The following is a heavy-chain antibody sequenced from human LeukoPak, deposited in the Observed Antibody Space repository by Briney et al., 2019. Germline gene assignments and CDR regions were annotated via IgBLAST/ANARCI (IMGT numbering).Heavy chain of an antibody. CDR1: GGSISSYY. V-gene: IGHV4-4*07. J-gene: IGHJ6*03. CDR2: IYTCGST. CDR3: ARVLSHQYYYYYMDL. D-gene: IGHD2-2*01. Sequence: PSETLSLTCTVSGGSISSYYWSWIRQPAGKGLEWIGRIYTCGSTNYNPSLKSRVTMSVDTSKNQFSLKLSSVTAADTAVYYCARVLSHQYYYYYMDLWGKGTTVTVSS.